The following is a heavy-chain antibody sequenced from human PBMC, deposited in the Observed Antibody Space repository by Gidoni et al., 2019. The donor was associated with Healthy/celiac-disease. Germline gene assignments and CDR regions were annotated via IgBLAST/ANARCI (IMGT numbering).Heavy chain of an antibody. Sequence: QVQLQESGPGLVKPSETLSLTCTVSGCSISSYYWSWIRQPPGKGLEWIGYIYYSGSTNYNPSLKSRVTISVDTSKNQFSLKLSSVTAADTAVYYCARIGYSSGWYVGDYWGQGTLVTVSS. D-gene: IGHD6-19*01. J-gene: IGHJ4*02. V-gene: IGHV4-59*01. CDR1: GCSISSYY. CDR2: IYYSGST. CDR3: ARIGYSSGWYVGDY.